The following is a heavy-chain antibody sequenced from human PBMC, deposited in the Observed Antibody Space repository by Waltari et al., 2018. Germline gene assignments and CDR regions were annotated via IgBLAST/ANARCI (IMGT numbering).Heavy chain of an antibody. CDR2: IYHSGST. V-gene: IGHV4-38-2*01. J-gene: IGHJ4*02. Sequence: QVQLQESGPGLVRPSETLSLTCAVSGYSISSGSYWGWIRQPPGKGLEWIGSIYHSGSTYYNPSLKSRVTISVDTSKNQFSLKLSSVTAADTAVYYCARQAGGYFDYWGQGTLVTVSS. CDR1: GYSISSGSY. CDR3: ARQAGGYFDY. D-gene: IGHD3-16*01.